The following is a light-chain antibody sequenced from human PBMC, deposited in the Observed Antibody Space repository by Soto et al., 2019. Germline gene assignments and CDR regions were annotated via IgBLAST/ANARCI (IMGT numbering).Light chain of an antibody. Sequence: QLTQSPSSLSASAGCRATLIRRASQGISSYLAWYQQKPGKAPKLLIYAASTLQSGVPSRFSGSGSGTDFTLTISSLKPEDFATYYCQQLNSYPTFGQGTRLEIK. V-gene: IGKV1-9*01. J-gene: IGKJ5*01. CDR1: QGISSY. CDR2: AAS. CDR3: QQLNSYPT.